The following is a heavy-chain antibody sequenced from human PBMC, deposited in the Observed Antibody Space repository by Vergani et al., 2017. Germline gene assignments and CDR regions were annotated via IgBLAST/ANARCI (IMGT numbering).Heavy chain of an antibody. J-gene: IGHJ3*02. CDR1: RFNIDDYA. V-gene: IGHV3-9*01. CDR3: ARQQLPEGHDAFDI. CDR2: ITYNNAIM. D-gene: IGHD4-11*01. Sequence: EVRLVESGGGLVQPGRSLRLSCSASRFNIDDYAMHWVRQVPGAGLEWVSGITYNNAIMGYAASVKGRFSISRDNGKNSLYLQMNDVRPEDRGLYYCARQQLPEGHDAFDIWGPGTMVTVSS.